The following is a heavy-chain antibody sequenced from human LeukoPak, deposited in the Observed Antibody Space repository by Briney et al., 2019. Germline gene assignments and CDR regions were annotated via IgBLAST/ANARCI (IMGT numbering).Heavy chain of an antibody. V-gene: IGHV3-66*02. CDR3: ARDRAEGKTWVEFDP. Sequence: PGESLRLSCAAPGFIVNSYAMSWVRQAPGKGLAWVSLIYSDGVTQYADSVKGRFTISRDNSKNTLYLQMNSLRDEDTAVYFCARDRAEGKTWVEFDPWGQGTLVTVSS. J-gene: IGHJ5*02. CDR2: IYSDGVT. CDR1: GFIVNSYA.